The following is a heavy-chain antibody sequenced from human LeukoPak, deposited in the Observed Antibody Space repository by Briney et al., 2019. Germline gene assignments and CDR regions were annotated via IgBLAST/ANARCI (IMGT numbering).Heavy chain of an antibody. CDR1: GVTLSPYA. CDR2: ISYDGSNT. D-gene: IGHD5-12*01. Sequence: GGSLRLSCAASGVTLSPYAVHWVRQAPGKGLEWVGVISYDGSNTYYADSVKGRFTISRDNSKNTLYLQMNSLRAEDTAVYYCAKGVDIVATIMDWGQGTLVTVSS. J-gene: IGHJ4*02. CDR3: AKGVDIVATIMD. V-gene: IGHV3-30*04.